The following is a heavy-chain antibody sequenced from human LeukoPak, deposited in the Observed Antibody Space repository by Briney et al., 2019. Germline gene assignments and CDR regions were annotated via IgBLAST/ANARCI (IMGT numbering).Heavy chain of an antibody. CDR3: GRHRDRSGYYIDLDY. J-gene: IGHJ4*02. D-gene: IGHD3-22*01. CDR2: TDYRGST. V-gene: IGHV4-59*08. CDR1: GGSISSSY. Sequence: PSETLSLTCTVSGGSISSSYWSWVRQTPGKGLEWIGYTDYRGSTTYSPSLRSRVTISADTSQNHFSLRLSSVTAADTAVYYCGRHRDRSGYYIDLDYWGQGTLVTVSS.